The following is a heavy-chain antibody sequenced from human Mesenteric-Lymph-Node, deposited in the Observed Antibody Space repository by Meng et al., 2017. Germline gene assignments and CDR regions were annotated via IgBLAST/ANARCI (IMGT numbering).Heavy chain of an antibody. V-gene: IGHV4-61*01. CDR1: GGSISSSSYY. CDR3: ARDPRGWEDWYYYGMDV. CDR2: IYYSGST. D-gene: IGHD1-26*01. Sequence: SETLSLTCTVSGGSISSSSYYWSWIRQPPGKGLEWIGYIYYSGSTNYNPSLKSRVTISVDTSKNQFSLKLSSVTAADTAVYYCARDPRGWEDWYYYGMDVWGQGTTVTVSS. J-gene: IGHJ6*02.